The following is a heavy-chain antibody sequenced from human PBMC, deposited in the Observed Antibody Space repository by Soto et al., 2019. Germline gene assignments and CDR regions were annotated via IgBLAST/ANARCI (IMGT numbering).Heavy chain of an antibody. CDR1: GFTFSDYY. CDR2: ISSSGSTI. J-gene: IGHJ6*03. D-gene: IGHD6-13*01. CDR3: ARDQGDSSSWYHYYYYYDMDV. Sequence: QVQLVESGGGLVKPGGSLRLSCAASGFTFSDYYMSWIRQAPGKGLEWVSYISSSGSTIYYADSVKGRFTIARDNAKNSLYLQMNSLRAEDTAVYYCARDQGDSSSWYHYYYYYDMDVWGKGTTVTVSS. V-gene: IGHV3-11*01.